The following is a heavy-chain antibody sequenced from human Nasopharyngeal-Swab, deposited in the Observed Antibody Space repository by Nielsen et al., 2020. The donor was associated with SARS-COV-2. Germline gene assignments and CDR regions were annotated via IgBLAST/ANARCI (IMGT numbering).Heavy chain of an antibody. CDR2: ISSSGSTI. D-gene: IGHD3-10*01. J-gene: IGHJ6*02. V-gene: IGHV3-48*03. CDR3: ARDEGARVLGFGEGATYYYYGMDV. Sequence: WIRQPPGKGLEWVSYISSSGSTIYYADSVKGRFTISRDNAKNSLYLQMNSLRAEDTAVYYCARDEGARVLGFGEGATYYYYGMDVWGQGTTVTVSS.